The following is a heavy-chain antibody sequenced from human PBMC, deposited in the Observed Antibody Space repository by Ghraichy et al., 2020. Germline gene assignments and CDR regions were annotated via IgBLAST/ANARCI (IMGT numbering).Heavy chain of an antibody. CDR1: GGSISTYY. D-gene: IGHD1-1*01. J-gene: IGHJ4*02. Sequence: SETLSLTCSVSGGSISTYYWSWIRQPPGKGLEWIGYVYYSGSINFNPSLKSRVTISVDTSKNQFSLKLSSVTAADTAVYFCARLTLRGANFGYFGYRGQGNVVTVSS. CDR3: ARLTLRGANFGYFGY. V-gene: IGHV4-59*03. CDR2: VYYSGSI.